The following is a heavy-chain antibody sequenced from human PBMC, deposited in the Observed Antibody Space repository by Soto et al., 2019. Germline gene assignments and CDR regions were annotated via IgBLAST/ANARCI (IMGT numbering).Heavy chain of an antibody. D-gene: IGHD3-10*01. V-gene: IGHV3-7*01. CDR2: IKQDGSEK. CDR3: ARGRGGFGEPFWP. Sequence: EVQLVESGGGLVQPGGSLRLSCAASGFTFSSYWMSWVRQAPGKGLEWVANIKQDGSEKYYVDSVKGRFTISRDNAKNSLYLQMNSLRAEDTAVYYCARGRGGFGEPFWPWGQGTLVTVSS. J-gene: IGHJ5*02. CDR1: GFTFSSYW.